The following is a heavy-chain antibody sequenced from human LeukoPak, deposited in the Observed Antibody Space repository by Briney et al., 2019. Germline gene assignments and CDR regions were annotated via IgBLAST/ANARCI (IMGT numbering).Heavy chain of an antibody. J-gene: IGHJ4*02. CDR2: IYTGGST. CDR1: GFTVSSSY. CDR3: ARDLRGFIDY. Sequence: GGSLRLSCAASGFTVSSSYMTWVRQAPGKGLEWVSVIYTGGSTYYADSVKGRFTISRDNSKNTLYLQMNSLGAEDTAVYYCARDLRGFIDYWGQGTLVTVSS. D-gene: IGHD5-12*01. V-gene: IGHV3-53*01.